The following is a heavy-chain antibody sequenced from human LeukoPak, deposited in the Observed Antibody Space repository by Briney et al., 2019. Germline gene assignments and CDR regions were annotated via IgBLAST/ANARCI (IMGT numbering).Heavy chain of an antibody. CDR1: GFTFSSYG. CDR2: IRYDGSNK. J-gene: IGHJ4*02. D-gene: IGHD6-19*01. CDR3: AKGAVAGTEVDY. V-gene: IGHV3-30*02. Sequence: GGSLRLSCAASGFTFSSYGMHWVRQAPGKGLEWVAFIRYDGSNKYYADSVKGRFTIPRDNSKNTLYLQMNSLRAEDTAVYYCAKGAVAGTEVDYWGQGTLVTVSS.